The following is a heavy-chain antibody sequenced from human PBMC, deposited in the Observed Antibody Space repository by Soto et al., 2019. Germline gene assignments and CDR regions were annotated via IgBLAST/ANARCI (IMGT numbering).Heavy chain of an antibody. D-gene: IGHD4-17*01. V-gene: IGHV3-30*18. CDR1: GFTFSSYG. J-gene: IGHJ4*02. CDR2: ISYDGSNK. Sequence: XGFLRLSCAASGFTFSSYGRHWVRQAPGKGLEWVAVISYDGSNKYYADTVKGRFTISRDNSKNTLYLQMNSLRAEDTAVYYCAKGNYGDYRFFDYWGQGTLVTVSS. CDR3: AKGNYGDYRFFDY.